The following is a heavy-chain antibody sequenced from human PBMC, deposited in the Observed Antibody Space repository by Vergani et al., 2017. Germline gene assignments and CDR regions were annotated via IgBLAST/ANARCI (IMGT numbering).Heavy chain of an antibody. V-gene: IGHV3-23*01. CDR3: TTAWGLYYLHGGDFQY. CDR2: ISSGGGDI. Sequence: EVQLLESGGGLVQPGGSRRSSCAGAGFTFDTYTMAYVRQAPGKGLEWVATISSGGGDIFYADSVKGRSTISRDNSKTTLFLQMNSLKDEDTAVYYCTTAWGLYYLHGGDFQYWGRGTLVSVSS. D-gene: IGHD3-10*01. J-gene: IGHJ1*01. CDR1: GFTFDTYT.